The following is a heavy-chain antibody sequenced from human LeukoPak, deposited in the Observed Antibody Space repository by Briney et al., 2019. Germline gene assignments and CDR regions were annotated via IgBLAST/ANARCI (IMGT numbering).Heavy chain of an antibody. CDR2: IWYDGSNK. Sequence: GGSLRLSCAASGFTFSSYGMHWVRQAPGKGLEWAAVIWYDGSNKYYADSVKGRFTISRDNSKNTLYLQMNSLRAEDTAVYYCARDLNAYGMDVWGQGTTVTVSS. CDR1: GFTFSSYG. J-gene: IGHJ6*02. V-gene: IGHV3-33*01. CDR3: ARDLNAYGMDV.